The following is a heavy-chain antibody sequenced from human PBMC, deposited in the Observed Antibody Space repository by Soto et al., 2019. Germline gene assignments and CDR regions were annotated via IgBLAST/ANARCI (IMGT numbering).Heavy chain of an antibody. CDR3: ARDPPRWGAPRAFDY. D-gene: IGHD1-26*01. V-gene: IGHV3-48*02. J-gene: IGHJ4*02. CDR2: ISSSSSTI. Sequence: GGSLRLSCAASGFTFSSYSMNWVRQAPGKGLEWVSYISSSSSTIYYADSVKGRFTISRDNAKNSLYLQMNSLRDEDTAVYYCARDPPRWGAPRAFDYWGQGTLVTVSS. CDR1: GFTFSSYS.